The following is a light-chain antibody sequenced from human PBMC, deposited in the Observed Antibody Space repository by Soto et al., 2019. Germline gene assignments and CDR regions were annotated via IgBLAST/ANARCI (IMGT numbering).Light chain of an antibody. V-gene: IGKV1-9*01. Sequence: IKLNQSPSSVSASVGDRVTITCRASQGITSYLAWYQQRPGKAPRLLIYSASTLQSGVPSRFSGSGYGTDFSLTISNLQPEDFATYYCQQLYSHPLTFGGGTKADI. CDR2: SAS. CDR1: QGITSY. CDR3: QQLYSHPLT. J-gene: IGKJ4*01.